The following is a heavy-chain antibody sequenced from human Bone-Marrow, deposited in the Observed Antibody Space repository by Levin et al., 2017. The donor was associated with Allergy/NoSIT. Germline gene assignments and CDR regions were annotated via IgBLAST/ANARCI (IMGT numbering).Heavy chain of an antibody. CDR3: ARIIRAYGYYYDSSGYKGSAWVETFDY. V-gene: IGHV4-39*07. CDR1: GGSISSSSYY. Sequence: PSETLSLTCTVSGGSISSSSYYWGWIRQPPGKGLEWIGSIYYSGSTYYNPSLKSRVTISVDTSKNQFSLKLSSVTAADTAGYYCARIIRAYGYYYDSSGYKGSAWVETFDYWGQGTLVTVSS. D-gene: IGHD3-22*01. J-gene: IGHJ4*02. CDR2: IYYSGST.